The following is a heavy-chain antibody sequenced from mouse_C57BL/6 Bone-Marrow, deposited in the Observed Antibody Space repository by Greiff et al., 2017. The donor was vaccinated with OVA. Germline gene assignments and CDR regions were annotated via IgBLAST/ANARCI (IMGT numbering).Heavy chain of an antibody. D-gene: IGHD1-1*01. CDR3: ARRSYYGSSFRGFDV. J-gene: IGHJ1*03. CDR1: GYTFTSYW. Sequence: QVQLQQPGTELVKPGASVKLSCKASGYTFTSYWMHWVKQRPGQGLEWIGNINPSNGGTYYNEKFKSKATLTVDKSSSTAYMQLSSLTAEDSAVYYCARRSYYGSSFRGFDVWGTGTTVTVSS. CDR2: INPSNGGT. V-gene: IGHV1-53*01.